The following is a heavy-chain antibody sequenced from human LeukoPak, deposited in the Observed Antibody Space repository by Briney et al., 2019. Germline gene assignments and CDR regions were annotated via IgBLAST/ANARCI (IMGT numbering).Heavy chain of an antibody. Sequence: PGGSLRLSCAASGFTFSSYAMHWVRQAPGKGLEWVAVISYDGSNKYYADSVKGRFTISRDNSKNTLYLQMNSLRAEDTAVYYCARGGPQWTEYFQHWGQGTLVTVSS. J-gene: IGHJ1*01. CDR3: ARGGPQWTEYFQH. V-gene: IGHV3-30-3*01. CDR2: ISYDGSNK. D-gene: IGHD6-19*01. CDR1: GFTFSSYA.